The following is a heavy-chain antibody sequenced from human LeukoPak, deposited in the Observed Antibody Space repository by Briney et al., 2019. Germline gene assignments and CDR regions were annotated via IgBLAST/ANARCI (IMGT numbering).Heavy chain of an antibody. CDR2: ISYDGTDK. CDR3: AKSPSGWWTPGLDY. J-gene: IGHJ4*02. CDR1: GFIFSSYG. Sequence: GGSLRLSCVASGFIFSSYGINWVRQAPGKGLEWVAVISYDGTDKYYTDSVKGRFTISRDRSTNTVSLEMNSLRPEDTAVYYCAKSPSGWWTPGLDYLGQGTLVTVSS. D-gene: IGHD6-13*01. V-gene: IGHV3-30*18.